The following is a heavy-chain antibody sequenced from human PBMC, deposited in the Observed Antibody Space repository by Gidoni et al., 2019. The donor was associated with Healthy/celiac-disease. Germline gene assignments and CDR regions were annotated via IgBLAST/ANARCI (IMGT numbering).Heavy chain of an antibody. CDR2: IIPIFGTA. Sequence: HVQLVQSGAEVKKPGSSVKVSCKASGATFSSYATSWVRQAPGQGLEWMGGIIPIFGTANYAQKFQGRVTITADESTSTAYMELSSLRSEDTAVYYCARRRYYYDSSGYPNYYYYGMDVWGQGTTVTVSS. V-gene: IGHV1-69*01. CDR3: ARRRYYYDSSGYPNYYYYGMDV. CDR1: GATFSSYA. J-gene: IGHJ6*02. D-gene: IGHD3-22*01.